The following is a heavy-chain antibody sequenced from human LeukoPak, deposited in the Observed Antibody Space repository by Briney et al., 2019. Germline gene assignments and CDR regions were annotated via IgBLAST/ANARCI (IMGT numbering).Heavy chain of an antibody. CDR2: INHSGST. D-gene: IGHD3-9*01. CDR1: GGSFSSYY. CDR3: ASGAKYYDILTGYYLPYYYGMDV. V-gene: IGHV4-34*01. Sequence: PSETLSLTCAVYGGSFSSYYWSWIRQPPGKGLEWIGEINHSGSTNYNPSLKSRVTISVDTSKNQFSLKLSSVTAADTAVYYCASGAKYYDILTGYYLPYYYGMDVWAKGPRSPSP. J-gene: IGHJ6*02.